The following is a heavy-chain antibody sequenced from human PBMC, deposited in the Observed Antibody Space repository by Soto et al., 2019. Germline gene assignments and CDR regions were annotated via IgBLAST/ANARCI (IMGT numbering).Heavy chain of an antibody. CDR3: ARIYRGDLDY. V-gene: IGHV4-59*08. J-gene: IGHJ4*02. Sequence: PSEPMSLTWTVSGGTIVNYCWSWIRQPPGKGLEWIGYIYYSGSTNYNPSLKSRVTISVDTSKNQFSLKLSSVTAADTAVYYCARIYRGDLDYWGQGTLVTVSS. D-gene: IGHD4-17*01. CDR2: IYYSGST. CDR1: GGTIVNYC.